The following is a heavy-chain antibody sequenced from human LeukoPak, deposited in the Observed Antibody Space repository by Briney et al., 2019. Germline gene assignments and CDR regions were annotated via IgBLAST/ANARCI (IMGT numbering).Heavy chain of an antibody. CDR1: GFTFSSYS. CDR2: ISSSSSYI. J-gene: IGHJ4*02. D-gene: IGHD3-22*01. Sequence: GGSLRLSCAASGFTFSSYSMNWVRQAPGKGLEWDSSISSSSSYIYYADSVKGRFTISRDNAKNSLYLQMNSLRAEDTAVYYCARVYYYDSSGYDYFDYWGQGTLVTVSS. CDR3: ARVYYYDSSGYDYFDY. V-gene: IGHV3-21*01.